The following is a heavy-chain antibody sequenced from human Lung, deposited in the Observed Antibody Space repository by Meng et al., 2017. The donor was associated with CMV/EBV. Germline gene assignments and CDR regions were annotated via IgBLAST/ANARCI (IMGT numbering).Heavy chain of an antibody. D-gene: IGHD1-14*01. CDR3: ARTLPPARGHRLDY. J-gene: IGHJ4*02. CDR1: GESFSGYS. V-gene: IGHV4-34*01. CDR2: ISHSGIT. Sequence: SXTXSPXCAVHGESFSGYSWSWIRQPPGKGLEWIGEISHSGITNYNPSLKSRVTISLDTSKNQFSLKLNSVAAADTAVFYCARTLPPARGHRLDYWGQGTXVTVSS.